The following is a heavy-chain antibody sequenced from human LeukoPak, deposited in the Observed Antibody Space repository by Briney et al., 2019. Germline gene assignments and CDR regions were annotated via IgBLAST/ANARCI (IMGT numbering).Heavy chain of an antibody. D-gene: IGHD3-9*01. CDR3: ARESTDYDILTGSIDY. CDR1: GGSFSGYY. V-gene: IGHV4-59*10. CDR2: IYTSGST. J-gene: IGHJ4*02. Sequence: SETLSLTCAVYGGSFSGYYWSWIRQPAGKGLEWIGRIYTSGSTNYNPSLKSRVTMSVDTSKNQFSLKLSSVTAADTAVYYCARESTDYDILTGSIDYWGQGTLVTVSS.